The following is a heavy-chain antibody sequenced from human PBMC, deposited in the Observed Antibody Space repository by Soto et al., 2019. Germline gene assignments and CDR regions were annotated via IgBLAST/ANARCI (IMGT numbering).Heavy chain of an antibody. D-gene: IGHD3-16*01. J-gene: IGHJ6*03. CDR1: GGSISSYY. V-gene: IGHV4-59*01. Sequence: SETLSLICTVSGGSISSYYWSWIRQPPGKGLEYIGYIFYSGSTNYNPSLKSRVTISIDTSKYQFSLRLNSVTAADTAVYYCARTSRLGGYYYMDVWGKGPRSPSP. CDR3: ARTSRLGGYYYMDV. CDR2: IFYSGST.